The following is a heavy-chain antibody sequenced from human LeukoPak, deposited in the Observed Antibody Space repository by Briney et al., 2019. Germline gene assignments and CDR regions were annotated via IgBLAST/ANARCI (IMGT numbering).Heavy chain of an antibody. CDR2: MNPNSGNT. CDR3: ARWDYYDSSGHSYTQH. Sequence: GASVKVSCKASGYTFTSYDINWVRQATGQGLEWMGWMNPNSGNTGYAQKFQGRVTMTRNTSISTAYMGLSSLRSEDTAVYYCARWDYYDSSGHSYTQHWGQGTLVTVSS. V-gene: IGHV1-8*01. CDR1: GYTFTSYD. J-gene: IGHJ1*01. D-gene: IGHD3-22*01.